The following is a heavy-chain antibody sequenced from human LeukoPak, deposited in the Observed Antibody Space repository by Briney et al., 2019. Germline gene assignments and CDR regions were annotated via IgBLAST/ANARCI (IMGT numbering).Heavy chain of an antibody. CDR1: GGSISSGSYY. J-gene: IGHJ4*02. V-gene: IGHV4-61*02. CDR3: ASFSTGVPAAFSFDY. D-gene: IGHD2-2*01. Sequence: PSQTLSLTCTVSGGSISSGSYYWSWIRQPAGKGLEWIGRIYTGGSTNYNPSLKSRVTISVDTSKNQFSLKLSSVTAADTAVYYCASFSTGVPAAFSFDYWGQGTLVTVSS. CDR2: IYTGGST.